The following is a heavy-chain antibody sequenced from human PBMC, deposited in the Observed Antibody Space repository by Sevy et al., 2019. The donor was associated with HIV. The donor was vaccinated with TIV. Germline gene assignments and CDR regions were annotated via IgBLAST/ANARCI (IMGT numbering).Heavy chain of an antibody. CDR3: SRDEEIAAAGTAYYYYYGMDV. CDR2: ISAYNGNT. J-gene: IGHJ6*02. V-gene: IGHV1-18*01. CDR1: GYTFTSYG. Sequence: ASVKVSCKASGYTFTSYGISWVRQAPGQGLEWMGWISAYNGNTNYAQKLQGRVTMTTDTSTSTAYMELRSLRSDDTAVYYCSRDEEIAAAGTAYYYYYGMDVWGQGTKVTVSS. D-gene: IGHD6-13*01.